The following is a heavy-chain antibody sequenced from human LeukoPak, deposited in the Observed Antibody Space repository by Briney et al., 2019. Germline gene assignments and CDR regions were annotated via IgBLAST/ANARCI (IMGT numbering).Heavy chain of an antibody. Sequence: SETLSLTCTVSGASFSAYWWSWVRQPPGKGLEWIGEINHSGNANYNPSLKSRVTISVDTSKNQFSLKLSSVTASDTAVYYCSSTNFSLEYWGLGSLVTVSS. D-gene: IGHD2-2*01. CDR3: SSTNFSLEY. V-gene: IGHV4-34*01. J-gene: IGHJ4*02. CDR1: GASFSAYW. CDR2: INHSGNA.